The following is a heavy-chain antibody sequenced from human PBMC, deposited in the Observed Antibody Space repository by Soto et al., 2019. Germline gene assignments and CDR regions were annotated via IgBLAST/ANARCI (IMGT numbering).Heavy chain of an antibody. Sequence: GGSLRLSCAASGCTFSSYWMSWVRQATGKGLEWVSYISNSGSYTNYADSVKGRFTISRDNAKNSLYLQMNSLRAEDTAVYYCARGVYYYDSSGYLGYWGQGTLVTVSS. CDR1: GCTFSSYW. V-gene: IGHV3-11*05. D-gene: IGHD3-22*01. J-gene: IGHJ4*02. CDR2: ISNSGSYT. CDR3: ARGVYYYDSSGYLGY.